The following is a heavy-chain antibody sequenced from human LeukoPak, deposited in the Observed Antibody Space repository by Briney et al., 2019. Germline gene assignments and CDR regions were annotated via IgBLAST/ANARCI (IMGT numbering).Heavy chain of an antibody. CDR3: ARGGYGSGSYRYAFDI. J-gene: IGHJ3*02. D-gene: IGHD3-10*01. CDR2: IISSSSYI. Sequence: GGSLRLSCAASGFTVSSNYMSWVRQAPGKGLEWVSSIISSSSYIYYADLVQGRFTISRDNAKNSLYLQMNSLRAEDTAVYYCARGGYGSGSYRYAFDIWGQGTMVTVSS. CDR1: GFTVSSNY. V-gene: IGHV3-21*01.